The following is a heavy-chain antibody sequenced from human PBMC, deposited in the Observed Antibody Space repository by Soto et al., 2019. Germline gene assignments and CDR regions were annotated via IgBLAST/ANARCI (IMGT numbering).Heavy chain of an antibody. V-gene: IGHV1-18*01. J-gene: IGHJ6*02. CDR1: GYTFTRSG. CDR2: ISTYSGDT. CDR3: ARRGADIVVGGVNYYYGMDV. Sequence: ASVKVSCKASGYTFTRSGISWVRQAPGQGLEWMGWISTYSGDTNYAQTFQGRVTMTTDTSTSTVHMEVSSLRSDDTAVYYCARRGADIVVGGVNYYYGMDVWGQGTTVTVSS. D-gene: IGHD2-15*01.